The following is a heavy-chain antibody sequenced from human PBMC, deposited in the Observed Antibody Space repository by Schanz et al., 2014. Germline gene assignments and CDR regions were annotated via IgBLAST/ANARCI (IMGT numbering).Heavy chain of an antibody. J-gene: IGHJ4*02. Sequence: EVQLVESGGGWVQPGGSLRLSCAASGFTFSDYSMNWVRQAPGKGPEWVSAISGSGGSTYYADSVKGRFTISRDNSKNTLYLQMSSLRAEDTAVYYCAKSQGSSFDCWGQGTLVTVSS. D-gene: IGHD6-13*01. CDR3: AKSQGSSFDC. CDR1: GFTFSDYS. V-gene: IGHV3-23*04. CDR2: ISGSGGST.